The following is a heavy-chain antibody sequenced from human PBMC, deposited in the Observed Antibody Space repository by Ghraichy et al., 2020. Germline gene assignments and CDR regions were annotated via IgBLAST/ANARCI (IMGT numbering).Heavy chain of an antibody. D-gene: IGHD5-18*01. V-gene: IGHV1-69*02. CDR3: ARGGDTAMFGAEYFQH. J-gene: IGHJ1*01. CDR2: IIPILGIA. Sequence: SVKVSCKASGGTFSSYTISWVRQAPGQGLEWMGRIIPILGIANYAQKFQGRVTITADKSTSTAYMELSSLRSEDTAVYYCARGGDTAMFGAEYFQHWGQGTLVTVSS. CDR1: GGTFSSYT.